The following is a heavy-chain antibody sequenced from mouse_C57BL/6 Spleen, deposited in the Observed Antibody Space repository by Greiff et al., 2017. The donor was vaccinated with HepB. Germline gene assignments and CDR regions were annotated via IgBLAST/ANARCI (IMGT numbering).Heavy chain of an antibody. CDR1: GFTFSDYG. V-gene: IGHV5-17*01. D-gene: IGHD1-1*01. CDR3: ARGNYYGSRYFDV. CDR2: ISSGSSTI. J-gene: IGHJ1*03. Sequence: EVNVVESGGGLVKPGGSLKLSCAASGFTFSDYGMHWVRQAPEKGLEWVAYISSGSSTIYYADTVKGRFTISRDNAKNTLFLQMTSLRSEDTAMYYCARGNYYGSRYFDVWGTGTTVTVSS.